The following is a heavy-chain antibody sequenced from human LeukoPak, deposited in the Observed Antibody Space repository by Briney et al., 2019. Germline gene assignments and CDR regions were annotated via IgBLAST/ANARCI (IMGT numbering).Heavy chain of an antibody. CDR3: ARDSVSVATIAYYYYYMDV. J-gene: IGHJ6*03. CDR2: ISSSSSYI. D-gene: IGHD5-12*01. CDR1: GFTFSSYS. V-gene: IGHV3-21*04. Sequence: GGSLRLSRAASGFTFSSYSMNWVRQAPGKGLEWVSSISSSSSYIYHADSVKGRFTISRDNAKNSLYLQMNSLRAEDTAVYYCARDSVSVATIAYYYYYMDVWGKGTTVTVSS.